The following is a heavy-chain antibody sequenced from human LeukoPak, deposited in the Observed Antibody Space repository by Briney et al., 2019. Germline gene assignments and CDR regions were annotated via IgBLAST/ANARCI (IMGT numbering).Heavy chain of an antibody. CDR3: AKTSAGIRGGYFDY. D-gene: IGHD3-10*01. CDR2: INDSGGNT. CDR1: GFTFSSYA. J-gene: IGHJ4*02. Sequence: GGSLRLSCAASGFTFSSYAMSWVRQAPGKGLEWVSLINDSGGNTYYADSVKGRFTISRDNSRNTLFLQMSSLRAEDTAVYYCAKTSAGIRGGYFDYWGQGTLVTVSS. V-gene: IGHV3-23*01.